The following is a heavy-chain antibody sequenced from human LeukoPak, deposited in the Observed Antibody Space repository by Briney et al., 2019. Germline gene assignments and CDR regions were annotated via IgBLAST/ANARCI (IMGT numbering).Heavy chain of an antibody. V-gene: IGHV3-23*01. CDR2: ISGSGGST. CDR3: AKRSRITIFGVVLANAFDI. CDR1: GFTFSSYA. D-gene: IGHD3-3*01. J-gene: IGHJ3*02. Sequence: GGSLRLSCAASGFTFSSYAMSWVRQAPGKGLEWVSAISGSGGSTYYADSVKGRFTISRDNSKNTLYLQMNSLRAEDTAVYYCAKRSRITIFGVVLANAFDIWGQGTMVTVSS.